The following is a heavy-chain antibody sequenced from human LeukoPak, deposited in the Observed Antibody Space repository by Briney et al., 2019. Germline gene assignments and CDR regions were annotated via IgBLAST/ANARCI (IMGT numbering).Heavy chain of an antibody. Sequence: GESLKISCKGSGYSFTNYWVGWVRQMPGKGLEWMGIIYPSDSDTRYSPSFQGQVTTSADKSINTAYLQWSSLKASDTAIYYCARHYRGPPRRGDNYFDPWGQGTLVTVSS. CDR3: ARHYRGPPRRGDNYFDP. D-gene: IGHD4/OR15-4a*01. V-gene: IGHV5-51*01. CDR1: GYSFTNYW. J-gene: IGHJ5*02. CDR2: IYPSDSDT.